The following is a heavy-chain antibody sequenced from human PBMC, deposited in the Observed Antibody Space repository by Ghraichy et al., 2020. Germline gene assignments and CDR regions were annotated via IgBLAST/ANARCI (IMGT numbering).Heavy chain of an antibody. CDR2: ITGSSITI. Sequence: GGSLRLSCEGSGFSFSDYSMIWVRLTPRKALEWVSYITGSSITIFYTDSVKGRFTISRDNAKNSLYLQMNSLRAEDTAVYYCARLPLPRRAAVGDWYFELWGRGTLVAVCS. CDR1: GFSFSDYS. V-gene: IGHV3-48*01. CDR3: ARLPLPRRAAVGDWYFEL. D-gene: IGHD6-13*01. J-gene: IGHJ2*01.